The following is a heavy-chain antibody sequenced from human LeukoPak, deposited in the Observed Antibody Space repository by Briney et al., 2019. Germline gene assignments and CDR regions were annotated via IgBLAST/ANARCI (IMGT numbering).Heavy chain of an antibody. D-gene: IGHD6-13*01. J-gene: IGHJ4*02. CDR1: GFTFSSYW. CDR3: ARAFIAAAGTDY. Sequence: GGSLRLSCAASGFTFSSYWMHWGRQAPGNGLVWVSRINSGGSSTSYADSVKGRFTISRDNAKNTLYLQMNSLRAEDTAVYYCARAFIAAAGTDYWGQGTLVTVSS. V-gene: IGHV3-74*01. CDR2: INSGGSST.